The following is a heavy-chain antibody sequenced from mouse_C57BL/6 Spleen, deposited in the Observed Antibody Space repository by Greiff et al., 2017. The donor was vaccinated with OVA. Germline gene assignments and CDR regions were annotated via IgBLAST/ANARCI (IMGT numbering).Heavy chain of an antibody. J-gene: IGHJ2*01. CDR2: INPNNGGT. D-gene: IGHD2-4*01. Sequence: EVQLQQSGPELVKPGASVKISCKASGYTFTDYYMNWVKQSHGKSLEWIGDINPNNGGTSYNQKFKGKATLTVDKSSSTAYMELRSLTSEDSAVYYCARGSTAYYDSLYFDYWGQGTTLTVSS. CDR1: GYTFTDYY. V-gene: IGHV1-26*01. CDR3: ARGSTAYYDSLYFDY.